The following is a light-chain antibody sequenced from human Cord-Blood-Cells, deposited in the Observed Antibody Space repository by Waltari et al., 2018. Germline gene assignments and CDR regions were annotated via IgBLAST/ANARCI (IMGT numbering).Light chain of an antibody. V-gene: IGLV2-11*01. CDR1: SSDVGGYNY. CDR2: DVS. Sequence: QSALTQPRSVSGSPGQSVTISCTGTSSDVGGYNYVSWYQQHPGKAPKLRIYDVSKRPSGVPDRFSGSKSGNSASLTISRLQAEDEADYYCCSYAGSYTVVFGGGTKLTVL. J-gene: IGLJ2*01. CDR3: CSYAGSYTVV.